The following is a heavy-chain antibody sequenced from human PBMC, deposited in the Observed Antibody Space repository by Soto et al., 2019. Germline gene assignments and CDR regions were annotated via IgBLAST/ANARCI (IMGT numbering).Heavy chain of an antibody. CDR2: IKSTTDGGTT. V-gene: IGHV3-15*01. CDR3: TTELRWEHLGFDP. J-gene: IGHJ5*02. Sequence: EVQLVESGGGLVKPGGSLRLSCTASGFIFNNVWMGWVRQAPAKGLEWVGRIKSTTDGGTTEYGAPVKGRFIISRDDSQNTLYLQMNSLKIEDTAMYYCTTELRWEHLGFDPWGQGTLVTVSS. CDR1: GFIFNNVW. D-gene: IGHD1-26*01.